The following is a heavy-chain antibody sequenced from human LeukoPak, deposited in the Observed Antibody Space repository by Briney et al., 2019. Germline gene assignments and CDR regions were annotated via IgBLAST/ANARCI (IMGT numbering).Heavy chain of an antibody. V-gene: IGHV1-69*04. CDR3: AGSSLVAATGFDY. Sequence: SVKVSCKASGGTFSSYAISWVRQAPGQGLEWMGRIIPILGIANYAQKFQGRVTITADKSTSTAYMELSSLRSEDTAVYYCAGSSLVAATGFDYWGQGTLVTVSS. D-gene: IGHD2-15*01. CDR1: GGTFSSYA. CDR2: IIPILGIA. J-gene: IGHJ4*02.